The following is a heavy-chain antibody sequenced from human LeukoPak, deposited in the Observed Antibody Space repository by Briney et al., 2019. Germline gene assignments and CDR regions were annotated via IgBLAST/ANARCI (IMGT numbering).Heavy chain of an antibody. CDR1: GGSFSGYY. CDR3: ARGRIAVAAGPVWFDP. D-gene: IGHD6-19*01. V-gene: IGHV4-34*01. J-gene: IGHJ5*02. CDR2: INHSGST. Sequence: SETLSLTCAVYGGSFSGYYWSWIRQPPGKGLEWIGEINHSGSTNYNPSLKSRVTISVDTSKNQSSLKLSSVTAADTAVYYCARGRIAVAAGPVWFDPWGQGTLVTVSS.